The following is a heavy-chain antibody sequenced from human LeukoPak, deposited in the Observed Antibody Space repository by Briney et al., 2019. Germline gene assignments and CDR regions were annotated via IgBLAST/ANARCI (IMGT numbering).Heavy chain of an antibody. D-gene: IGHD2-21*01. CDR3: ASSILFREYYYYGMDV. CDR1: GGSISSYY. CDR2: IYYSGST. J-gene: IGHJ6*02. V-gene: IGHV4-59*01. Sequence: SETLSLTCTVSGGSISSYYWSWIRQPPGKGLEWLGYIYYSGSTNYNPSLKSRVTISVDTSKNQFSLKLSSVTAADTAVYYCASSILFREYYYYGMDVWGQGTTVTVSS.